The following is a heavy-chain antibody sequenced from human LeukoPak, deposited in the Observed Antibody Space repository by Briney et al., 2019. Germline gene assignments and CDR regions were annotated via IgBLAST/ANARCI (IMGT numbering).Heavy chain of an antibody. V-gene: IGHV3-23*01. J-gene: IGHJ4*02. CDR3: AKDRDGPYIVVVVAALNY. CDR2: ISGSGGST. D-gene: IGHD2-15*01. CDR1: GFTFSSYA. Sequence: PGGSLRLSCAASGFTFSSYAMSWVRQAPGKGLEWVSAISGSGGSTYYADSVKGRFTISRDNSKNTLYLQMNSLRAEDTAVYYCAKDRDGPYIVVVVAALNYWGQGTLVTVSP.